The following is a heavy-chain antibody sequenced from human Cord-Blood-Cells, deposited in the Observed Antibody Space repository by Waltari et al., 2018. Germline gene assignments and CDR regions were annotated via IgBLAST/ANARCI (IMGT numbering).Heavy chain of an antibody. D-gene: IGHD5-12*01. CDR2: IIPIFGTV. V-gene: IGHV1-69*01. CDR3: ARLERWDGYNSNYFDY. Sequence: QVQLVQSGAEVKKPGSSVKVSCKASGGTFSSYAISWVRQAPGQGLEWMGGIIPIFGTVNYAQKFQGRVTITADESTSTAYMELSSLRSEDTAVYYCARLERWDGYNSNYFDYWGQGTLVTVSS. J-gene: IGHJ4*02. CDR1: GGTFSSYA.